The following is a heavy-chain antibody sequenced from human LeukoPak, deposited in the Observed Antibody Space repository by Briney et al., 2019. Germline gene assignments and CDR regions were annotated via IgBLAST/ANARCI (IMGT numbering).Heavy chain of an antibody. CDR2: IYTSGST. CDR3: ARDSDDYGDYRLFAY. D-gene: IGHD4-17*01. V-gene: IGHV4-4*07. CDR1: GGSISSYY. Sequence: SETLSLTCTVSGGSISSYYWSWIRQPAGKGLEWIGRIYTSGSTNYNPSLKSRVTMSVDTSKNQFSLKLSSVTAADTAVYYCARDSDDYGDYRLFAYWGQGTLVTVSS. J-gene: IGHJ4*02.